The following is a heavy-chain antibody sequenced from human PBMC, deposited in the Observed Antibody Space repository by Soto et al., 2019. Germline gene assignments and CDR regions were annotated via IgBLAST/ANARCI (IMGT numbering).Heavy chain of an antibody. V-gene: IGHV4-31*03. J-gene: IGHJ4*02. CDR2: IYYSGST. D-gene: IGHD3-10*01. CDR3: ARDSMVRGVMFDY. Sequence: SETLSLTCTVSGGSISSGGYYWSWIRQHPGKGLEWIGYIYYSGSTYYNPSLKSRVTISVDTSKNQFSLKLSSVTAADTAVYYCARDSMVRGVMFDYWGQGILVTVSS. CDR1: GGSISSGGYY.